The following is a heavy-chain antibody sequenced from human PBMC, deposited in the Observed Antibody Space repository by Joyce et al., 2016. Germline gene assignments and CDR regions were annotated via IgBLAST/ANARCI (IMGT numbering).Heavy chain of an antibody. CDR2: VDPTDSYT. CDR3: VRMNWFDL. V-gene: IGHV5-10-1*03. J-gene: IGHJ5*02. CDR1: GYWFTRYW. Sequence: EVQLVQSGPEVKKPGETLKISCKVSGYWFTRYWLSWVRQQPGKGMEWIGRVDPTDSYTTYNAALQGHVNISTDKSVNTAYLQWNSLKASETAMYYCVRMNWFDLWGQGALVTVSS.